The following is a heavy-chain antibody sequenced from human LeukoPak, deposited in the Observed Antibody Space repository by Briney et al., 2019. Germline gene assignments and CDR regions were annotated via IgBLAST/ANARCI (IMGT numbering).Heavy chain of an antibody. CDR2: ISAYNGDT. J-gene: IGHJ4*02. CDR3: ARDSSIAVAGTFDY. V-gene: IGHV1-18*01. CDR1: GYTFTSYG. Sequence: VASVKVSCKASGYTFTSYGLSWVRQAPGQGLEWMGWISAYNGDTNYAQKLQGRVTMTTDTSTSTAYMELRSLRSDDTAVYYCARDSSIAVAGTFDYWGQGTLVTVSS. D-gene: IGHD6-19*01.